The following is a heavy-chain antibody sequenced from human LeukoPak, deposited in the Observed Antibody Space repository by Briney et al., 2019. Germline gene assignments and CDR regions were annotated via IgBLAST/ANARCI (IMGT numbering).Heavy chain of an antibody. CDR1: GFTFSNYW. D-gene: IGHD6-19*01. Sequence: PGGSLRLSCAASGFTFSNYWMHWVRQAPGKGLVWVSRINSDGINTSYADSVKGRFTISRDNSKNTLCLQTNSLRAEDTAVYYCAKLGDGSSGWFHFAYWGQGTQVTVSS. V-gene: IGHV3-74*01. J-gene: IGHJ4*02. CDR2: INSDGINT. CDR3: AKLGDGSSGWFHFAY.